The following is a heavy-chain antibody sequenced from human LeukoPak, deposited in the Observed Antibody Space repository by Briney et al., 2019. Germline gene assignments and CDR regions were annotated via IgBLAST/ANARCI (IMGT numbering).Heavy chain of an antibody. D-gene: IGHD3-3*01. CDR3: ARAPSEIGGYYPEYFRH. CDR2: ISGSEDST. J-gene: IGHJ1*01. Sequence: GGSLRLSCVASGFTFSSYAMSWVRQAPGKGLEWVSVISGSEDSTYYADSVKGRFTISRDNAKNTLSLQMNSLRPEDTGVYYCARAPSEIGGYYPEYFRHWGQGTLVTVSS. CDR1: GFTFSSYA. V-gene: IGHV3-23*01.